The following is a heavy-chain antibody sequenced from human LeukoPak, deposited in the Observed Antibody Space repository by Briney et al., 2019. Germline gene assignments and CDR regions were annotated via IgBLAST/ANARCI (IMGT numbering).Heavy chain of an antibody. CDR2: IYSSGST. V-gene: IGHV4-59*11. D-gene: IGHD3-10*01. CDR1: GGAISGQY. J-gene: IGHJ5*02. Sequence: SETLSLTCSVSGGAISGQYWSWIRQSPGKGLEWIGCIYSSGSTSYNPSLKSRATISLDTSENQFSLNLSSVTAADTAVYYCARAGRLIRGGKGFDPWGQGTLVTVSS. CDR3: ARAGRLIRGGKGFDP.